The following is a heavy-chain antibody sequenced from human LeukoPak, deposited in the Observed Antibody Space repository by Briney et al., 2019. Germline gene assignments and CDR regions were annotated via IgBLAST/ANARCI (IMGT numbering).Heavy chain of an antibody. CDR1: GFTFSDYY. V-gene: IGHV3-11*06. CDR2: ISSSSSYI. CDR3: ARAEDSSGYYVPFYYYYYGMDV. D-gene: IGHD3-22*01. J-gene: IGHJ6*02. Sequence: GGSLRLSCAASGFTFSDYYMSWIRQAPGKGLEWVSSISSSSSYIYYADSVKGRFTISRDNAKNSLYLQMNGLRAEDTAVYYCARAEDSSGYYVPFYYYYYGMDVWGQGTTVTVSS.